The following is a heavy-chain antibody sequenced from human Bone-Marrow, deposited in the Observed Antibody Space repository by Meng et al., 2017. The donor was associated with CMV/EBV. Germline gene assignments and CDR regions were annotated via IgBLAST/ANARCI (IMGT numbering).Heavy chain of an antibody. J-gene: IGHJ3*02. CDR1: GFTFGNYA. Sequence: GESLKISCAASGFTFGNYAMSWVRQAPGKGLEWVSSISGSGGSTYYADSVKGRFTISRDNAKNSLYLQMNSLRAEDTAVYYCASFVGYDFWSGYYTDAFDIWGQGTMVTVAS. D-gene: IGHD3-3*01. CDR3: ASFVGYDFWSGYYTDAFDI. CDR2: ISGSGGST. V-gene: IGHV3-23*01.